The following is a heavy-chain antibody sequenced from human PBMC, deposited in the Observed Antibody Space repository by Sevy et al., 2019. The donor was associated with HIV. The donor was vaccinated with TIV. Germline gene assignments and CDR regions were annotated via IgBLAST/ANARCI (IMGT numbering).Heavy chain of an antibody. CDR1: GYTLTEFS. Sequence: ASVKVSCKVSGYTLTEFSIHWVRQAPGKGLEWMGGFDPGDGDAETPYAQKFRDRLTMTADTSTGTVYMELSSLRSEDTAVYYCATDTTGYHSTLDYWGQGTLVTVSS. CDR2: FDPGDGDAET. CDR3: ATDTTGYHSTLDY. D-gene: IGHD3-9*01. V-gene: IGHV1-24*01. J-gene: IGHJ4*02.